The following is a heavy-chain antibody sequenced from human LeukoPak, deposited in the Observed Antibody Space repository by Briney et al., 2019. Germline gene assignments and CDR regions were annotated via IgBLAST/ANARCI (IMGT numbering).Heavy chain of an antibody. CDR3: ARGGANYDILTGPRFDP. CDR2: ISAYNGNT. V-gene: IGHV1-18*01. Sequence: ASVKVSCKASGYTFTSYGISWVRQAPGQGLEWMGWISAYNGNTNYAQKLQGRVTMTTDTSTSTAYMELRSLRSDDTAVYYCARGGANYDILTGPRFDPWGQGTLVTVSS. CDR1: GYTFTSYG. J-gene: IGHJ5*02. D-gene: IGHD3-9*01.